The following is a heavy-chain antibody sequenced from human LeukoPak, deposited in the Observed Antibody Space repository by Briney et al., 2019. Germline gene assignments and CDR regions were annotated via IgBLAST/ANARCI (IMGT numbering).Heavy chain of an antibody. CDR2: IYYSGST. J-gene: IGHJ2*01. Sequence: SETLSLTCSVSGGSISRYYCNWIRQPPGKGLEWIGYIYYSGSTNYNPSLKSRVTISVDTSKNRFSLNLTSVTAADTAVYFCARTRQQLVRLEPNWYFDLWGRGTLVTVSS. CDR3: ARTRQQLVRLEPNWYFDL. V-gene: IGHV4-59*01. D-gene: IGHD6-13*01. CDR1: GGSISRYY.